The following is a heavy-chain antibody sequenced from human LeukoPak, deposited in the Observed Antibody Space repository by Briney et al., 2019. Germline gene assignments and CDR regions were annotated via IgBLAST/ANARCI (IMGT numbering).Heavy chain of an antibody. V-gene: IGHV4-34*01. Sequence: PSETLSLTCAVYGGSFSGYYWSWIRQPPGKGLEWIGYIYHSGSTYYNPSLKSRVTISVDRSKNQFSLKLSSVTAADTAVYYCARISSRTSSGSYYFWFDPWGQGTLVTVSS. D-gene: IGHD3-10*01. CDR1: GGSFSGYY. CDR2: IYHSGST. J-gene: IGHJ5*02. CDR3: ARISSRTSSGSYYFWFDP.